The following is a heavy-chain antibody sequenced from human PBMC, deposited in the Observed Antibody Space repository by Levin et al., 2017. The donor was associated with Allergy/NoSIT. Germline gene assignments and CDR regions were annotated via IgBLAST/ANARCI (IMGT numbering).Heavy chain of an antibody. D-gene: IGHD5-24*01. V-gene: IGHV1-69*04. CDR2: IIPILGIA. CDR1: GGTFSSYP. Sequence: SVKVSCKASGGTFSSYPISWVRQAPGQGLEWMGRIIPILGIANYAQKFQGRVTITADKSTSTAYMELSSLRSEDTAVYYCARDRGEMATIRDDAFDIWGQGTMVTVSS. CDR3: ARDRGEMATIRDDAFDI. J-gene: IGHJ3*02.